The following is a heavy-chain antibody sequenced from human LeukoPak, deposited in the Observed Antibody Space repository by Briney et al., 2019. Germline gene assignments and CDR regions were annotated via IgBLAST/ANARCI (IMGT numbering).Heavy chain of an antibody. D-gene: IGHD3-10*01. V-gene: IGHV3-23*01. CDR2: ISLSGDET. J-gene: IGHJ4*02. Sequence: QPGGSLRLSCAASGFAFTSYVMSWVRQAPGRGLEWVSGISLSGDETYYADSVKGRFTISRDNTKNTLYLQVNSLRAEDTAVYYCAKHRSGTYYEAFDYWGQGTLVTVSS. CDR1: GFAFTSYV. CDR3: AKHRSGTYYEAFDY.